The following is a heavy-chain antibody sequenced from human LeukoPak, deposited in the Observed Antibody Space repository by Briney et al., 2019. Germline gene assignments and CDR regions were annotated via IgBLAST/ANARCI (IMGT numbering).Heavy chain of an antibody. V-gene: IGHV1-8*01. CDR1: GYTFTSYD. CDR2: MNPNSGNT. J-gene: IGHJ4*02. CDR3: ARDDRVDTAMVDRHSDDY. D-gene: IGHD5-18*01. Sequence: ASVKVSCKASGYTFTSYDINWVRQATGQGLEWMGWMNPNSGNTGYAQKFQGRVTMTRNTSISTAYMELSSLRSEDTAVYYCARDDRVDTAMVDRHSDDYWGQGTLVTVSS.